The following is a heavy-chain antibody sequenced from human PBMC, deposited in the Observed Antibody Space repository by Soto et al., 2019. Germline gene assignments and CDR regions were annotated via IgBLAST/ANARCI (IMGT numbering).Heavy chain of an antibody. CDR1: GFTFSSYW. CDR2: IKHDGSEK. J-gene: IGHJ6*02. CDR3: ARQGGRRTYYYYYGMDV. D-gene: IGHD3-16*01. Sequence: GGSLRLSCTASGFTFSSYWMSWVRQAPGKGLEWVANIKHDGSEKNYVDSVKGRFTISTDNAKNSVFLQMNSLRAEDTAVYYCARQGGRRTYYYYYGMDVWGHGTTVTVSS. V-gene: IGHV3-7*01.